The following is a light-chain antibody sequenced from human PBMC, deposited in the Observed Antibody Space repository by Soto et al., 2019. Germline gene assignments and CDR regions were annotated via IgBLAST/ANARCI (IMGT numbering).Light chain of an antibody. CDR3: QQYETWRVWT. Sequence: EIVLTQSPVTLSLSPGEKATLSCRASQSISSNLAWYQQKPGQAPRLLMYGASTRATAIPARFSGSGSGTEFTLNITSLQAEDIAVYYCQQYETWRVWTFGQGTKVDI. J-gene: IGKJ1*01. CDR1: QSISSN. V-gene: IGKV3-15*01. CDR2: GAS.